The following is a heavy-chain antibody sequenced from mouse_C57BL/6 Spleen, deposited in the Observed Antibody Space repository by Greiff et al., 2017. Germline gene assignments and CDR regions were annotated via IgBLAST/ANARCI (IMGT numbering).Heavy chain of an antibody. Sequence: VQLQQSGPELVKPGASVKISCKASGYTFTDYYMNWVKQSPGKSLEWIGNINPNNGGTNYNQKFKGKATLTVDKSSSTAYMQLRSLTSEDSAVXDWARYWDNFDYWGQGTTLTVSS. CDR1: GYTFTDYY. D-gene: IGHD4-1*01. CDR3: ARYWDNFDY. V-gene: IGHV1-26*01. J-gene: IGHJ2*01. CDR2: INPNNGGT.